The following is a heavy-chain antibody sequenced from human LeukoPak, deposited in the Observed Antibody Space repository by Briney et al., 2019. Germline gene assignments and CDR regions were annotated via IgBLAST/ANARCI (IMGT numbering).Heavy chain of an antibody. V-gene: IGHV3-30*04. Sequence: GRSLRLSCAAFGFTSSSYAMHWVRQAPGKGLEWVAVISYDGSHKYYADSVKGRFTISRDNAKNSLYLLMNSLRAEDTAVYYCARERQQLVDFYYYYMDVWGKGTTVTVSS. D-gene: IGHD6-13*01. CDR1: GFTSSSYA. J-gene: IGHJ6*03. CDR3: ARERQQLVDFYYYYMDV. CDR2: ISYDGSHK.